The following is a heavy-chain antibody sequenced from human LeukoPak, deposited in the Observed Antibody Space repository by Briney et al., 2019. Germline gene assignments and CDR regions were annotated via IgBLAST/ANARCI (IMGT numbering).Heavy chain of an antibody. J-gene: IGHJ3*02. CDR2: ISAYNGNT. CDR3: ARSWGFLEWFGRLNAFDI. CDR1: GYTFTSYG. V-gene: IGHV1-18*01. D-gene: IGHD3-3*01. Sequence: ASVKVSCKASGYTFTSYGISWVRQAPGQGLEWMGWISAYNGNTNYAQKLQGRVTMTTDTSTSTAYMELRSLRSDDTAVYYCARSWGFLEWFGRLNAFDIWGQGTMVTVSS.